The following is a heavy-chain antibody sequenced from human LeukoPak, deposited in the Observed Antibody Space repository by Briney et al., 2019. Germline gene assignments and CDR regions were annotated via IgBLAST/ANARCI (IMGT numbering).Heavy chain of an antibody. V-gene: IGHV3-7*01. Sequence: GGSLRLSCAASGFTFSSYWMSWVRQAPGKGLEWVANIKQDGSEKYYVDSVKGRFTISRDNAKNSLYLQMNSLRAEDTAVYYCARVKSGYIKPGFDYWGQGTLVTVSS. CDR2: IKQDGSEK. D-gene: IGHD5-12*01. CDR3: ARVKSGYIKPGFDY. J-gene: IGHJ4*02. CDR1: GFTFSSYW.